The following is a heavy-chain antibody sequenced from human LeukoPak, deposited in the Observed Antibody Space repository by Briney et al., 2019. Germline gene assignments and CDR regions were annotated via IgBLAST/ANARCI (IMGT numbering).Heavy chain of an antibody. CDR3: ARDPGYYFDY. D-gene: IGHD3-10*01. CDR2: IYYRGNT. Sequence: SETLSLTCTVSSGSISSFYWSWIRQSPGKGLEWIGYIYYRGNTNYNPSLKSRVTISVDTSKKQFSLKLSSVTAADTAVYYCARDPGYYFDYWGQGTLVTVSS. V-gene: IGHV4-59*12. J-gene: IGHJ4*02. CDR1: SGSISSFY.